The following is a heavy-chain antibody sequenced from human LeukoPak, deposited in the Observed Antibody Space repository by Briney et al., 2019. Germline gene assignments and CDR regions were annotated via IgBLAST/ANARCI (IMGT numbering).Heavy chain of an antibody. CDR1: GYSFITYW. J-gene: IGHJ3*02. V-gene: IGHV5-51*01. CDR2: IYPYDSDT. Sequence: GESLKISCKAFGYSFITYWIGWVRQMPGKGLEWMGIIYPYDSDTRYSPSFQGQVTFSADKSITTSSLQSSSLKASDSAMYYCATSTSWGTFDIWGQGTMVTVSS. CDR3: ATSTSWGTFDI. D-gene: IGHD7-27*01.